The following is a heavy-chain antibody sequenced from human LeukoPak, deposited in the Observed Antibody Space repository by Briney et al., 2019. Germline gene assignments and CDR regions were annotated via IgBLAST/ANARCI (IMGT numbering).Heavy chain of an antibody. D-gene: IGHD5-24*01. J-gene: IGHJ4*02. CDR1: GDSISSGSYY. Sequence: SQTLSLTCTVSGDSISSGSYYWSWIRQPAGKGLEWIGRIHTSGSTNYNPSLKSRVTISVDTSKNQFSLKLSSVTAADTAMYYCARGRVEMATIDFDYWGQGTLVTVSS. V-gene: IGHV4-61*02. CDR3: ARGRVEMATIDFDY. CDR2: IHTSGST.